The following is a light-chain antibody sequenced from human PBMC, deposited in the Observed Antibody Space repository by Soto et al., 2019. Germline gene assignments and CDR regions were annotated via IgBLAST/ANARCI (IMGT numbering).Light chain of an antibody. J-gene: IGKJ4*02. V-gene: IGKV3D-20*02. CDR1: QSVTSSY. CDR2: GAS. CDR3: QQRSSWPLT. Sequence: EIVLTQSPVTLSSSPGERATLSCRASQSVTSSYLAWYQQKPGQSPRLLVYGASTRATGIPARFSGSGSGTDFTLTISSLEPEDFAVYFCQQRSSWPLTFGGGTKVDIK.